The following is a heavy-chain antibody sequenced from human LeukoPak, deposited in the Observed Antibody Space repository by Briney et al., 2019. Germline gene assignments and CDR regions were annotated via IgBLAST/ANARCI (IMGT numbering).Heavy chain of an antibody. J-gene: IGHJ4*02. Sequence: GGSQRLSCAASGFTFSSYSMNWVRQAPGKGLEWVSSISSSSSYIYYADSVKGRFTISRDNAKNSLYLQMNSLRAEDTAVYYCASAQYYYDSCGFDDWGQGTMVTVSS. CDR1: GFTFSSYS. CDR3: ASAQYYYDSCGFDD. V-gene: IGHV3-21*01. D-gene: IGHD3-22*01. CDR2: ISSSSSYI.